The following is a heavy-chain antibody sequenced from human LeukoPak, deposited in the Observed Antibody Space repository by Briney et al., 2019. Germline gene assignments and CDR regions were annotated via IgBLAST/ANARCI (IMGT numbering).Heavy chain of an antibody. CDR1: GDSISSNY. CDR2: IYDSWRT. CDR3: ATCRDEFGDYGFTS. V-gene: IGHV4-59*01. D-gene: IGHD4-17*01. Sequence: SETLSLTCTVSGDSISSNYWSWIRQSPGKGLEWIGYIYDSWRTKYNPTLKSRVTISVDTSKNLFSLELTSVTAADTAVYYCATCRDEFGDYGFTSWGQGTLVTVSS. J-gene: IGHJ5*02.